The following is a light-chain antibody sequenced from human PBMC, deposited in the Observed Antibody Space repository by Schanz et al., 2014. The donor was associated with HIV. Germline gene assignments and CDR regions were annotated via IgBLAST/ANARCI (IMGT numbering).Light chain of an antibody. V-gene: IGKV1-8*01. CDR1: QGISSY. Sequence: AIRITQSPSSLSASTGDRVTLTCRASQGISSYLAWYQQKPGKAPKLLIYRASYLESGVPSRFSGSGSGTEFTLTISSLQPDDFGTYYCHQYATTSWTFGQGTKVEIK. CDR3: HQYATTSWT. CDR2: RAS. J-gene: IGKJ1*01.